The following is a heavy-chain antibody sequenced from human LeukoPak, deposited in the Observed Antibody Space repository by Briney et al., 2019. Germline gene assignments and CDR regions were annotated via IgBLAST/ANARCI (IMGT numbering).Heavy chain of an antibody. CDR3: AKDIDCSGGSCYTWGYYGMDV. Sequence: GGSLRLSCAASGFTYSSYGMHWVRQGPGKGLEWVAVISYDGSNKYYADSVKGRFTISRDNSKNTLYLQMNSLRAEDTAVYYCAKDIDCSGGSCYTWGYYGMDVWGKGTTVTVSS. CDR2: ISYDGSNK. V-gene: IGHV3-30*18. D-gene: IGHD2-15*01. CDR1: GFTYSSYG. J-gene: IGHJ6*04.